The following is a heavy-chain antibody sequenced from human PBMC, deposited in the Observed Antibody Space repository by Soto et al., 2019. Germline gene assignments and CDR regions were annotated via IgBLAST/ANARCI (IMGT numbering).Heavy chain of an antibody. CDR2: INHSGTT. D-gene: IGHD1-1*01. J-gene: IGHJ4*02. CDR3: ARASADRTGTTFFDY. Sequence: SETLSLTCAVYGGSFSGHYWSWIRQPPGKGLEWIGEINHSGTTNYNPSLRSRVTTSVDTSKNQISLKVNSVTAADTAVYYCARASADRTGTTFFDYWGQGTRVTVSS. CDR1: GGSFSGHY. V-gene: IGHV4-34*01.